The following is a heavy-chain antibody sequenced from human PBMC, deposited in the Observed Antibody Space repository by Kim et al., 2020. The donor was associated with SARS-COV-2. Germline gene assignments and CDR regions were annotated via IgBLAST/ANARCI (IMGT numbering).Heavy chain of an antibody. J-gene: IGHJ5*02. CDR1: GFTFGDYA. Sequence: GGSLRLSCAASGFTFGDYAMHWVRQAPGKGLEWVSGISWNSGSIGYADSVKGRFTISRDNAKNSLYLQMNSLRAEDTALYYCAKDFGYCSSTSCYNWFDPWGQGTLVTVSS. D-gene: IGHD2-2*03. CDR3: AKDFGYCSSTSCYNWFDP. CDR2: ISWNSGSI. V-gene: IGHV3-9*01.